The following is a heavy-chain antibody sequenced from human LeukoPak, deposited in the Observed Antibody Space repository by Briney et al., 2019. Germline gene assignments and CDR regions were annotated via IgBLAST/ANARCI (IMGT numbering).Heavy chain of an antibody. D-gene: IGHD3-3*01. Sequence: SETLSLTCTVSGGSISSYYWSWIRQPPGKGLEWIGEINHSGSTNYNPSLKSRVTISVDTSKNQFSLKLSSVTAADTAVYYCARLILRFLDVWGKGTTVTVSS. CDR1: GGSISSYY. CDR3: ARLILRFLDV. J-gene: IGHJ6*04. CDR2: INHSGST. V-gene: IGHV4-34*01.